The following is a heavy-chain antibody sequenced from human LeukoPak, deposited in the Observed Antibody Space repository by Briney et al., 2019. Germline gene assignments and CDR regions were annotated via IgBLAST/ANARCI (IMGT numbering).Heavy chain of an antibody. V-gene: IGHV3-74*01. J-gene: IGHJ4*02. CDR1: GFTFSNYW. CDR3: ARDAIYCSSTSCYTDYFDY. CDR2: INSYGSTT. Sequence: PGGSLRLSCAASGFTFSNYWMHWVRQAPGKGLVWVSRINSYGSTTSYADSVKGRFTVPRDNAKNTLFLQMNSLRAEDTAVYYCARDAIYCSSTSCYTDYFDYWGQGTLVTVSS. D-gene: IGHD2-2*02.